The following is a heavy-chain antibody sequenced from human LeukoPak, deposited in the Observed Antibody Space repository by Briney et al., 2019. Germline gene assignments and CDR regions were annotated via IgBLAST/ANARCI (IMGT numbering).Heavy chain of an antibody. Sequence: GGSLRLSCAASGFTFSDYYMSWIRQAPGEGLEWVSYISSSSSHTNYADSVKGRFTISRDNAKNSLYLQMNSLRAEDTAVYYCARGPEDYGDYDGLIDYWGQGTLVTVSS. CDR1: GFTFSDYY. J-gene: IGHJ4*02. D-gene: IGHD4-17*01. CDR2: ISSSSSHT. CDR3: ARGPEDYGDYDGLIDY. V-gene: IGHV3-11*06.